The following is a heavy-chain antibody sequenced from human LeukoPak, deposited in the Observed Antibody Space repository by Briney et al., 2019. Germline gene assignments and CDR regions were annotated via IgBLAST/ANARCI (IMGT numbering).Heavy chain of an antibody. Sequence: SEALSLTCTVSGGSISSYYWSWIRQPPGKGLEWIGYIYYSGSTNYNPSLKSRVTISVDTSKNQFSLKLSSVTAADTAVYYCAREWPSIAARFEGFFDYWGQGTLVTVSS. CDR2: IYYSGST. D-gene: IGHD6-6*01. CDR1: GGSISSYY. CDR3: AREWPSIAARFEGFFDY. J-gene: IGHJ4*02. V-gene: IGHV4-59*01.